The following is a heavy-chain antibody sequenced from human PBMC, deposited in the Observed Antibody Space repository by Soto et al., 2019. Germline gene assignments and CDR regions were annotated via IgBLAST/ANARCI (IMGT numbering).Heavy chain of an antibody. D-gene: IGHD4-17*01. Sequence: GGSLRLSCAASGFTFSSYGMHWVRQAPGKGLEWVAVISYDGSNKYYADSVKGRFTTSRDNSKNTLYLQMNSLRAEDTAVYYCAKEVYGDYGGYYFDYWGQGTLVTVSS. CDR3: AKEVYGDYGGYYFDY. CDR2: ISYDGSNK. V-gene: IGHV3-30*18. J-gene: IGHJ4*02. CDR1: GFTFSSYG.